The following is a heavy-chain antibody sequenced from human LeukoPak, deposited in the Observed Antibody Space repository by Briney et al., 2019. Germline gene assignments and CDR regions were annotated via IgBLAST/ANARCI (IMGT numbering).Heavy chain of an antibody. CDR3: ARGGGGYSSSWYDY. CDR2: IYYSGST. V-gene: IGHV4-31*03. D-gene: IGHD6-13*01. CDR1: GGSISSGGYY. J-gene: IGHJ4*02. Sequence: PSETLSLTCTVSGGSISSGGYYWSWIRQHPGKGLEWIGYIYYSGSTYYNPSLKSRVTISVDTSKNQFSLKLSSVTAADTAVYYWARGGGGYSSSWYDYWGQGTLVTVSS.